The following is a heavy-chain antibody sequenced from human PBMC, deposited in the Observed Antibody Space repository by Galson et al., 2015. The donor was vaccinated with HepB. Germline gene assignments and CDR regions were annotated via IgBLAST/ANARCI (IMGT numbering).Heavy chain of an antibody. CDR3: ARTPGYRSSWDWYFDL. CDR2: IYYSGDT. Sequence: ETLSLTCTVSGGSISSYYWSWIRQPPGKGLEWIGYIYYSGDTNYNPSLKSRVTISGDTSKNQFSLKLSSVTAADTAVYYCARTPGYRSSWDWYFDLWGRGTPVTVSS. D-gene: IGHD6-13*01. CDR1: GGSISSYY. J-gene: IGHJ2*01. V-gene: IGHV4-59*08.